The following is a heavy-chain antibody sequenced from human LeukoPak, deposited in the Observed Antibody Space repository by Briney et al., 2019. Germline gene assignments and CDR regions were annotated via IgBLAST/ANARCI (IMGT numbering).Heavy chain of an antibody. Sequence: AGGSLGLSCAASGFTFSSYAMHWVRQAPGKGLEWVAVISYDGSNKYYADSVKGRFTISRDNSKNTLYLQMNSLRAEDTAVYYCARAGSYSVGVVHPWGQGTLVTVSS. D-gene: IGHD1-26*01. CDR2: ISYDGSNK. CDR1: GFTFSSYA. J-gene: IGHJ5*02. CDR3: ARAGSYSVGVVHP. V-gene: IGHV3-30-3*01.